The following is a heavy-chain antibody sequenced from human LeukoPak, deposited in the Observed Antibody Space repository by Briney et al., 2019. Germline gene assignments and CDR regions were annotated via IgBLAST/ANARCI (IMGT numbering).Heavy chain of an antibody. V-gene: IGHV1-18*01. J-gene: IGHJ4*02. CDR2: ISAYTGST. D-gene: IGHD1-1*01. CDR1: GYTFNYYG. CDR3: ARDKSGTTQGDFDY. Sequence: ASVKVSCKASGYTFNYYGISWVRQAPGQGLEWMGWISAYTGSTNYAQRLQGRVTMTTDTSTSTAYMELRSLRSDDTAVYYCARDKSGTTQGDFDYWGQGTLVTVSS.